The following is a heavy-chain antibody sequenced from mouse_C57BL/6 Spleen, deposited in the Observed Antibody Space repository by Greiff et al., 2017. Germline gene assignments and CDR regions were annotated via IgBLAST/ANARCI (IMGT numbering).Heavy chain of an antibody. V-gene: IGHV3-6*01. CDR3: ARARSTMITFDY. D-gene: IGHD2-4*01. Sequence: DVQLQESGPGLVKPSQSLSLTCSVTGYSITSGYYWNWIRQFPGNKLEWMGYISYDGSNNYNPSLKNRISITRDTSKNQFFLKLNSVTTEDTATYYCARARSTMITFDYWGQGTTLTVSS. CDR2: ISYDGSN. CDR1: GYSITSGYY. J-gene: IGHJ2*01.